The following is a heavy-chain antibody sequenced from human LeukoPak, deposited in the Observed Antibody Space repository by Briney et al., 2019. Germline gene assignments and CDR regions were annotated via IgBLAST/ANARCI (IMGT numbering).Heavy chain of an antibody. J-gene: IGHJ5*02. CDR2: ITPSGGST. CDR1: GYTFTSYY. Sequence: ASVKLSCNASGYTFTSYYMHWVRQAPGQGLEWMGIITPSGGSTSYAQKFQGRVSMTRDTSTSTVYMELSSMRSEDTAVYYCARDRNYYDSSGSPNNCFDPWGQGTLVTVSS. CDR3: ARDRNYYDSSGSPNNCFDP. D-gene: IGHD3-22*01. V-gene: IGHV1-46*01.